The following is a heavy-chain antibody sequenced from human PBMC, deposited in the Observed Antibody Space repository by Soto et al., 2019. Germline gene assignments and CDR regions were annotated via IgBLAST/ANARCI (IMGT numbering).Heavy chain of an antibody. Sequence: QVQLVESGGGVDRPGRSLRLSCAASGFTFSSYAMHWVRQAPGKGLEWVAVISYDGSNKYYADSVKGRFTISRDTSKNTLYLQMNSLRAEDMAVYYCARELYDGLSYYFDYWGQGTLVTVSS. V-gene: IGHV3-30-3*01. J-gene: IGHJ4*02. CDR1: GFTFSSYA. D-gene: IGHD2-8*01. CDR3: ARELYDGLSYYFDY. CDR2: ISYDGSNK.